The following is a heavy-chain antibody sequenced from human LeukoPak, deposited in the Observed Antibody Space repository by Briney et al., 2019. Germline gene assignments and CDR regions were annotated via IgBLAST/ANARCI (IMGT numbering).Heavy chain of an antibody. Sequence: SETLSLTCAVYGGSFSGYYWSWIRQPPGKGLEWIGEINHSGSTNYNPSLKSRVTISVDTSKNQFSLKLSSVTAADTAVYYCARGYSGYDYKPFDYWGQGTLVTVSS. CDR3: ARGYSGYDYKPFDY. J-gene: IGHJ4*02. D-gene: IGHD5-12*01. V-gene: IGHV4-34*01. CDR1: GGSFSGYY. CDR2: INHSGST.